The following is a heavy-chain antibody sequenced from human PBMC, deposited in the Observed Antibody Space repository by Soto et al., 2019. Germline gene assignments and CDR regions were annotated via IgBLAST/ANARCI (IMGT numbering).Heavy chain of an antibody. CDR2: IYYSGST. J-gene: IGHJ6*02. V-gene: IGHV4-39*01. CDR3: ARHLAAAPYYYYYYGMDV. Sequence: PSETLSLTCTVSGGSISSSSYYWGWIRQPPGKGLEWIGSIYYSGSTYYNPSLKSRVTISVDTSKNQFSLKLSSVTAADTAVYYCARHLAAAPYYYYYYGMDVWGQGTTVTVSS. D-gene: IGHD6-13*01. CDR1: GGSISSSSYY.